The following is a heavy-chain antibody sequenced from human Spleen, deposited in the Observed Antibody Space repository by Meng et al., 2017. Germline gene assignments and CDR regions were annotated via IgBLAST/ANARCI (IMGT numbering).Heavy chain of an antibody. Sequence: QVQRQEAGPGLVKPSQTLSLTCTVSGGSISSGGYYWSWIRQHPGKGLEWIGYIYYSGSTYYNPSLKSLVTISVDTSKNQFSLKLSSVTAADTAVYYCARVTTVTQYFDYWGQGTLVTVSS. CDR3: ARVTTVTQYFDY. J-gene: IGHJ4*02. V-gene: IGHV4-31*01. CDR2: IYYSGST. CDR1: GGSISSGGYY. D-gene: IGHD4-17*01.